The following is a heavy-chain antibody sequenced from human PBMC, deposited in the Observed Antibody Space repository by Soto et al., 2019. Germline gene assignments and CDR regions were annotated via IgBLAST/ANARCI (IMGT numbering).Heavy chain of an antibody. J-gene: IGHJ6*02. CDR2: VSYWGGV. D-gene: IGHD6-19*01. CDR3: ARGGTEHSSSHKYGFDV. V-gene: IGHV4-31*03. CDR1: GGSITNGDFS. Sequence: QVQLQESGPGLVRSSQTLSLTCTVSGGSITNGDFSWTWIRQLPGRGLEWIGNVSYWGGVHSNPSPQSRLTISLDTSKSQFSMKLMSLTAADTAVYFCARGGTEHSSSHKYGFDVWGQGTTVIVSS.